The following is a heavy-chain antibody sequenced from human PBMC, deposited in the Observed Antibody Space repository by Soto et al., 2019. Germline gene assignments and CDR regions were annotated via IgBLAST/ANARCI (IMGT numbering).Heavy chain of an antibody. CDR1: GFTFSSYW. D-gene: IGHD2-2*01. Sequence: EVHLVESGGGLVQPGGSLRLSCAASGFTFSSYWMTWFRQAPGKGLEWVANIKQEGSEKHYVDSVKGRFTISRDNAKNSLYLQMNSLGAEDTAVYYCVRDTSPRRADCWGQGTLVTVSS. J-gene: IGHJ4*02. CDR2: IKQEGSEK. CDR3: VRDTSPRRADC. V-gene: IGHV3-7*01.